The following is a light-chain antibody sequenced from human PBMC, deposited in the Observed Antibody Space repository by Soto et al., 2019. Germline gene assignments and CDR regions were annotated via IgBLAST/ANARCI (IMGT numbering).Light chain of an antibody. CDR1: QSVSSSY. V-gene: IGKV3-20*01. J-gene: IGKJ1*01. Sequence: EIVLTQSPGTLSLSPGERATLSCRASQSVSSSYLAWYQQKPGQAPRLLIYGASSRATGIPDRFSGSGSGTDFTLTISRLEPEDFAVYSCQQYCSSPPTFGQGTKVEIK. CDR3: QQYCSSPPT. CDR2: GAS.